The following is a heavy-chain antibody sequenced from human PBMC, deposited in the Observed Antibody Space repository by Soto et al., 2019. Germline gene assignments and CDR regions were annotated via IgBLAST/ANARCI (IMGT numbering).Heavy chain of an antibody. Sequence: LRLSCAASGFTFSDYYMGWIRQAPGKGLEWVAFISISGSYIHYADSVEGRFTISRDNAKNSLYLQLNSPRAEDTAVYYCARAQYCGGDCYFTYFGYWGQGTLVTVSS. CDR2: ISISGSYI. CDR3: ARAQYCGGDCYFTYFGY. J-gene: IGHJ4*02. V-gene: IGHV3-11*01. D-gene: IGHD2-21*02. CDR1: GFTFSDYY.